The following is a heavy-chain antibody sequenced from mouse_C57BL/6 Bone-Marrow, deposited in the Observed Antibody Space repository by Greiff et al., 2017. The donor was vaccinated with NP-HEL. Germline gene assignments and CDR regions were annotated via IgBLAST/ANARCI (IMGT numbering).Heavy chain of an antibody. J-gene: IGHJ1*03. D-gene: IGHD1-1*01. Sequence: EVKVVESEGGLVQPGSSMKLSCTASGFTFSDYYMAWVRQVPEKGLEWVANINYDGSSTYYLDSLKSRFIISRDNAKNILYLQMSSLKSEDTATYYCARVYYYGSSYDWYFDVWGTGTTVTVSS. CDR1: GFTFSDYY. V-gene: IGHV5-16*01. CDR3: ARVYYYGSSYDWYFDV. CDR2: INYDGSST.